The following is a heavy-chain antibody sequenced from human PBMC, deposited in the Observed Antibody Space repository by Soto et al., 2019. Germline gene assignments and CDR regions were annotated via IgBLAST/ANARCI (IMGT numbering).Heavy chain of an antibody. CDR3: ARDVNYYDSSGYYYYYY. Sequence: EASVKVSCKASGYTFTSYGISWVRQAPGQGLEWMGWISAYNGNTNYSQKLQGRVTMTTDTSTSIAYMELRSLRSDDTAVYYCARDVNYYDSSGYYYYYYWGQGTLVTVSS. CDR1: GYTFTSYG. CDR2: ISAYNGNT. V-gene: IGHV1-18*01. D-gene: IGHD3-22*01. J-gene: IGHJ4*02.